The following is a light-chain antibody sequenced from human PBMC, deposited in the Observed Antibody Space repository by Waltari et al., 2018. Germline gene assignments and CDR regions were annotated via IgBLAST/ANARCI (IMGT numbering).Light chain of an antibody. V-gene: IGKV3-20*01. CDR2: GAS. CDR3: QHYGTSSWT. Sequence: EIVLTQSPGTLYLSPGDRATLSCRSSQTIAYTTLAWYQHKPGQGPRLLIYGASNRPTGVPSRFSGSGSGQDFTLAISRLEPDDFAVYYCQHYGTSSWTFGQGTKVEVK. J-gene: IGKJ1*01. CDR1: QTIAYTT.